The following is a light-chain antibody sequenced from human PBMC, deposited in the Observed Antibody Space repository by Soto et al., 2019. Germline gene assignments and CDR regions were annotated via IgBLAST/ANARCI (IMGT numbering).Light chain of an antibody. Sequence: DIQMTQSPSSLSASVGDRVAITCRASQSITNFLNWYQQKPGKAPNLLIYAASSLQSGVTSRFSGSGSGTDFTLTISSLQPEDFATYYCQQSYGTPYTFGQGTKLEIK. CDR1: QSITNF. CDR3: QQSYGTPYT. CDR2: AAS. V-gene: IGKV1-39*01. J-gene: IGKJ2*01.